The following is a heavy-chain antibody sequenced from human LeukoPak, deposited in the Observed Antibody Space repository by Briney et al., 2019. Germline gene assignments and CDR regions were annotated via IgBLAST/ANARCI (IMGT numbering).Heavy chain of an antibody. Sequence: SVKVSCKASGGTFSSYAISWVRQAPGQGLEWMGRIIPILGIANYAQRLQGRVTITADKSTSTAYMELSSLRSEDTAVYYCAREDIVATMRGYYFDYWGQGTLVTVSS. CDR2: IIPILGIA. CDR3: AREDIVATMRGYYFDY. CDR1: GGTFSSYA. J-gene: IGHJ4*02. V-gene: IGHV1-69*04. D-gene: IGHD5-12*01.